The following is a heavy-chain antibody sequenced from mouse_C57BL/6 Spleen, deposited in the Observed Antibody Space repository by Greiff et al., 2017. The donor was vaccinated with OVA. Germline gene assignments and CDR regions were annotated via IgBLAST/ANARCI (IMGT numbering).Heavy chain of an antibody. V-gene: IGHV1-66*01. J-gene: IGHJ3*01. D-gene: IGHD2-2*01. CDR3: ARAGYDDRFAY. Sequence: QVQLQQSGPELVKPGASVKISCKASGYSFTSYYIHWVKQRPGQGLEWIGWIYPGSGNTKYNEKFKGKATLTADTSSSTAYMQLSSLTSEDSAVYYCARAGYDDRFAYWGQGTLVTVSA. CDR1: GYSFTSYY. CDR2: IYPGSGNT.